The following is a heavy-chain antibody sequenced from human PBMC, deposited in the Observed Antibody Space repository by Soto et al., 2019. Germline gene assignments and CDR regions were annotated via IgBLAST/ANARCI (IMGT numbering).Heavy chain of an antibody. CDR2: INPNSGGT. Sequence: ASVKVSCKASGYTFTGYYMHWVRQAPGQGLEWMGWINPNSGGTNYAQKFQGWVTMTRDTSISTAYMELSRLRSDDTAVYYCARTSGSGWSYYYGMDVWGQGTMVTVSS. CDR1: GYTFTGYY. CDR3: ARTSGSGWSYYYGMDV. V-gene: IGHV1-2*04. J-gene: IGHJ6*02. D-gene: IGHD6-19*01.